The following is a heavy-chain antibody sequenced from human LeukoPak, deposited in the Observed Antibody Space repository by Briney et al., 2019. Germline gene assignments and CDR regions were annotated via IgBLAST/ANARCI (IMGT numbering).Heavy chain of an antibody. J-gene: IGHJ4*02. Sequence: SETLSLTCTVSGGSISSYYWSWIRQPPGKGLEFIGYIYYTGSTTYNPSRKTRVPMAVDTSRNQLSLKLSSVTAADTAVYYCARDSAQAIDYWGPGTLVTVSS. CDR3: ARDSAQAIDY. CDR1: GGSISSYY. CDR2: IYYTGST. V-gene: IGHV4-59*01.